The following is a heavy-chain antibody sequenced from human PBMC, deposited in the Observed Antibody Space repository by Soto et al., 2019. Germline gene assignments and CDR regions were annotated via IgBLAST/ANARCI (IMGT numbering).Heavy chain of an antibody. CDR1: GFTFSSYS. CDR3: ARDRASIAAAGTITYYYGMDV. J-gene: IGHJ6*02. Sequence: GGSLRLSCAASGFTFSSYSMNWVRQAPGKGLEWVSSISSSSSYIYYADSVKGQFTISRDNAKNSLYLQMNSLRAEDTAVYYCARDRASIAAAGTITYYYGMDVWGQGTTVTVSS. D-gene: IGHD6-13*01. CDR2: ISSSSSYI. V-gene: IGHV3-21*01.